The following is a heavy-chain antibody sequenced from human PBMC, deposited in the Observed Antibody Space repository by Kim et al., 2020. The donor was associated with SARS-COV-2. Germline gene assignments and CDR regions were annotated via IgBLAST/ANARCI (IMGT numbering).Heavy chain of an antibody. Sequence: GGSLRLSCAASGFTFSNAWMSWVRQAPGKGLEWVGRIKSKTDGGTTDYAAPGKGRFTIARDDSKNTLYLQMNRLKTEDTAVYYCTTGHGGYDFWSGYYEHYYYGMDVWGQGTTVTVSS. CDR3: TTGHGGYDFWSGYYEHYYYGMDV. CDR2: IKSKTDGGTT. D-gene: IGHD3-3*01. CDR1: GFTFSNAW. V-gene: IGHV3-15*01. J-gene: IGHJ6*02.